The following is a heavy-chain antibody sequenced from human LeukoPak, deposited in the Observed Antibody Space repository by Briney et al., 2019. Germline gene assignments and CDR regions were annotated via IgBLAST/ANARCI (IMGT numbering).Heavy chain of an antibody. V-gene: IGHV4-34*01. Sequence: MTSETLSLTCAVYGGSFSGYYWSWIRQPPGKGPEWIGEINHSGSTNYNPSLKSRVTISVDTSKNQFSLKLSSVTAADTAVYYCARDFGEAEVPAAMFDYWGQGTLVTVSS. J-gene: IGHJ4*02. CDR1: GGSFSGYY. CDR2: INHSGST. CDR3: ARDFGEAEVPAAMFDY. D-gene: IGHD2-2*01.